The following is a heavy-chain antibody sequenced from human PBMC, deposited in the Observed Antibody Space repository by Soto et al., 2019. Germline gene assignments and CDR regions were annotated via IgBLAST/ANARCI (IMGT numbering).Heavy chain of an antibody. CDR2: ISGSGGST. CDR3: AKVTVVSEWFDP. V-gene: IGHV3-23*01. D-gene: IGHD2-21*02. Sequence: EVPLLESGGGLVQPGGSLRLSCAASGFTFSSYAMSWVRQAPGKGLEWVSAISGSGGSTYYADSVKGRFTISRDNSKNTLYLQMNSLRAEDTAVYYCAKVTVVSEWFDPWGQGTLVTVSS. CDR1: GFTFSSYA. J-gene: IGHJ5*02.